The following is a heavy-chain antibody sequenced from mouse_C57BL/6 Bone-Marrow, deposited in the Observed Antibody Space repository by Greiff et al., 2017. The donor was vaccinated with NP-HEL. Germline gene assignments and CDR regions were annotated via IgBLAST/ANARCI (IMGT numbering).Heavy chain of an antibody. CDR1: GFNIKDDY. D-gene: IGHD1-1*01. Sequence: VQLQQSGAELVRPGASVKLSCTVSGFNIKDDYMHWVNQRPEQGLEWIGWIDPENGDTEYASKFQGKATITADTSSNTAYLQLSSLTSEDTAVYYCTTGGSSPYAMDYWGQGTSVTVSS. J-gene: IGHJ4*01. V-gene: IGHV14-4*01. CDR3: TTGGSSPYAMDY. CDR2: IDPENGDT.